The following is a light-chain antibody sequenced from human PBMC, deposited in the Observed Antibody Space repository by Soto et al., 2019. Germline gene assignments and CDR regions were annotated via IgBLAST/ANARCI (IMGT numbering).Light chain of an antibody. CDR1: QSISSW. CDR2: KAS. CDR3: KQYNSVSLLT. V-gene: IGKV1-5*03. J-gene: IGKJ4*01. Sequence: IQMTQSPSTLSASVGDRVTITCRASQSISSWLAWYQQKPGKAPKLLIYKASTLESGGPSRFSGSRSGTEFTLTISSLXPDDFATYYCKQYNSVSLLTFGGGTKVDIK.